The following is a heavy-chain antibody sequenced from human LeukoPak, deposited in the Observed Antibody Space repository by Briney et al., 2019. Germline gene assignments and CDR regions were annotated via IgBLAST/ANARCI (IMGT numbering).Heavy chain of an antibody. CDR3: ARVRYYDVLTAHYEPDIFDV. D-gene: IGHD3-9*01. CDR1: GGTFGTYA. CDR2: ILPIHGIS. Sequence: SVNVSCKASGGTFGTYAITWVRQAPGQGLEWMGRILPIHGISNSAQTVQGRVTITADKSTSTTYLDLSSLGSEDSAIYYCARVRYYDVLTAHYEPDIFDVWGQGTMVTVSS. V-gene: IGHV1-69*04. J-gene: IGHJ3*01.